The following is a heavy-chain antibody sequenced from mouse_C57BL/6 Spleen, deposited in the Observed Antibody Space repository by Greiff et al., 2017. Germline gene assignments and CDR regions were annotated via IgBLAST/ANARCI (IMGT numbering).Heavy chain of an antibody. CDR1: GYTFTSYW. D-gene: IGHD4-1*01. V-gene: IGHV1-64*01. Sequence: QVQLQQPGAELVKPGASVKLSCKASGYTFTSYWMHWVKQRPGQGLEWIGMIHPNSGSTNYNEKFKSKATLTVDKSSSTAYMQLSSLTSEDSAVYYCARLGLRWYVDVWGTGTTVTVSS. CDR3: ARLGLRWYVDV. CDR2: IHPNSGST. J-gene: IGHJ1*03.